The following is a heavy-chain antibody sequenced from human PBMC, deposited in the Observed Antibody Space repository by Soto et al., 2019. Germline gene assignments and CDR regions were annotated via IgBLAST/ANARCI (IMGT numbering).Heavy chain of an antibody. V-gene: IGHV3-23*01. D-gene: IGHD2-15*01. Sequence: GGSLRLSWAASGFTFSSYAMSWVPQAPGKGLEWVSAISGSGGSTYYADSVKGRFTISRDNSKNTLYLQMNSLRAEDTAVYYCAKDLADPTVGYWGQGTLVTVSS. CDR1: GFTFSSYA. CDR3: AKDLADPTVGY. J-gene: IGHJ4*02. CDR2: ISGSGGST.